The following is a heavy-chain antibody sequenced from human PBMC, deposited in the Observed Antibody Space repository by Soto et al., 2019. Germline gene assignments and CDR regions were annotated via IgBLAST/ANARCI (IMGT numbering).Heavy chain of an antibody. V-gene: IGHV4-39*02. CDR3: AREDDGGDRDYYGLDV. Sequence: SETLSLTCTVSGGSISSSSYCWGWIRQPPGKGLEWIGSIYYSGSTYYNPSLKSRVTISVDTSKNQFSLKLSSVTAADTAVYYCAREDDGGDRDYYGLDVWGQGTTVTVSS. D-gene: IGHD2-21*02. CDR1: GGSISSSSYC. CDR2: IYYSGST. J-gene: IGHJ6*02.